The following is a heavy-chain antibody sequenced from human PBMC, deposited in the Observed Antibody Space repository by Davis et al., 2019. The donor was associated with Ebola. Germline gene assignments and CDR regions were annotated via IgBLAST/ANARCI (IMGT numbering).Heavy chain of an antibody. Sequence: GESLKISCAASGFTFSSYAMHWVRQAPGKGLEWVAVISYDGSNKYYADSVKGRFTISRDNSKNTLYLQMNSLRAEDTAVYYCAKGYCSGGSCYKYFDYWGQGTLVTVSS. J-gene: IGHJ4*02. V-gene: IGHV3-30-3*01. D-gene: IGHD2-15*01. CDR1: GFTFSSYA. CDR2: ISYDGSNK. CDR3: AKGYCSGGSCYKYFDY.